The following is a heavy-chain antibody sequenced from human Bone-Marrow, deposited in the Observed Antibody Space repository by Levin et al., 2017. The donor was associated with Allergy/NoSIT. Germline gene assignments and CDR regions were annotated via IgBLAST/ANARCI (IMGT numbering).Heavy chain of an antibody. CDR1: GGTFSSYA. Sequence: ASVKVSCKASGGTFSSYAISWVRQAPGQGLEWMGGIIPIFGTANYAQKFQGRVTITADKSTSTAYMELSSLRSEDTAVYYCATGVVPGWYFDLWGRGTLVTVSS. J-gene: IGHJ2*01. D-gene: IGHD2-15*01. V-gene: IGHV1-69*06. CDR2: IIPIFGTA. CDR3: ATGVVPGWYFDL.